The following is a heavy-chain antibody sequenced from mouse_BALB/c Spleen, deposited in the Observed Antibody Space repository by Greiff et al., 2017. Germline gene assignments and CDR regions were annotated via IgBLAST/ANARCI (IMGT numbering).Heavy chain of an antibody. Sequence: EVMLVESGGGLVKPGGSLKLSCAASGFTFSSYAMSWVRQSPEKRLEWVAEISSGGSYTYYPDTVTGRFTISRDNAKNTLYLEMSSLRSEDTAMYYCARRTTATAWFAYWGQGTLVTVSA. D-gene: IGHD1-2*01. CDR1: GFTFSSYA. CDR3: ARRTTATAWFAY. CDR2: ISSGGSYT. V-gene: IGHV5-9-4*01. J-gene: IGHJ3*01.